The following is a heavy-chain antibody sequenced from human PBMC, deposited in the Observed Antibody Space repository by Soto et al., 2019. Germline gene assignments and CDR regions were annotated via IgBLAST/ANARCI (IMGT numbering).Heavy chain of an antibody. Sequence: SQTLSLTCVISGDSVSSNSAAWNWIRQSPSRGLEWLGRTYYRSKWYNDYAVSVKSRITINPDTSKNQFSLQLNSVTPEDTAVYYCARDEGNSGSYSLLGYYYYGMDVWGQGTTVTVSS. D-gene: IGHD1-26*01. CDR2: TYYRSKWYN. J-gene: IGHJ6*02. CDR3: ARDEGNSGSYSLLGYYYYGMDV. CDR1: GDSVSSNSAA. V-gene: IGHV6-1*01.